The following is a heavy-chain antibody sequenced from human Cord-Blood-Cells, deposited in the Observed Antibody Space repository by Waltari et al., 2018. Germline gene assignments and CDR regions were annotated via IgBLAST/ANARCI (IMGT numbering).Heavy chain of an antibody. CDR3: ARGGRYCSSTSCQNNWFDP. V-gene: IGHV4-34*01. CDR2: INHSGST. Sequence: QVQLQQWGAGLLKPSETLSLTCAVYGGSFSGYYWSWIRQPPGKGVEWIGEINHSGSTNYNPSRKSRVTISVDTSKNQFSLKLSSVTAADTAVYYCARGGRYCSSTSCQNNWFDPWGQGTLVTVSS. J-gene: IGHJ5*02. D-gene: IGHD2-2*01. CDR1: GGSFSGYY.